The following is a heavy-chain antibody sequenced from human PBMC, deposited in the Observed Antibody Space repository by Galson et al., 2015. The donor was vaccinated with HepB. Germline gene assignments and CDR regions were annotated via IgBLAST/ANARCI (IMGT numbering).Heavy chain of an antibody. CDR1: GFTFSRFP. CDR3: AYGMDV. D-gene: IGHD3-10*01. Sequence: SLRLSCAASGFTFSRFPMNWARQAPGKGLEWVSYISSDGSRTHYADSVKGRFTISRDNAKDSLYLHMNSLRAEDTAVYYCAYGMDVWGQGTTVTVSS. CDR2: ISSDGSRT. V-gene: IGHV3-48*04. J-gene: IGHJ6*02.